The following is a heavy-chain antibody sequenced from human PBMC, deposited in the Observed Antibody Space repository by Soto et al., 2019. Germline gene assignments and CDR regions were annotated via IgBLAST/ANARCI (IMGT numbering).Heavy chain of an antibody. D-gene: IGHD6-19*01. Sequence: EVQLVESGGGLVQPGGSLKLSCVVSGFTFSAMHWVRQASGKGLEWVGRIRSKTYNYATVYSESVKGRFIISRDDSKNTAYLQMNSLKTEDMAVYYCVRAQRYSSGWYIDYWGQGTLVTVSS. CDR3: VRAQRYSSGWYIDY. CDR2: IRSKTYNYAT. J-gene: IGHJ4*02. CDR1: GFTFSA. V-gene: IGHV3-73*02.